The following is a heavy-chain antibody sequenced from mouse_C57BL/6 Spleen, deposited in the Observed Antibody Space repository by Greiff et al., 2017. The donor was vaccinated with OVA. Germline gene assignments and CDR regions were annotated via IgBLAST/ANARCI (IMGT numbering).Heavy chain of an antibody. V-gene: IGHV1-82*01. Sequence: QVQLQQSGPELVKPGASVKISCKASGYAFSSSWMNWVKQRPGKGLEWIGRIYPGDGDTNYNGKFKGKATLTADKSSSTAYMQLSSLTSEDSAVYFCARSSPQTAQDAMDYWGQGTSVTVSS. CDR1: GYAFSSSW. CDR2: IYPGDGDT. D-gene: IGHD3-2*02. CDR3: ARSSPQTAQDAMDY. J-gene: IGHJ4*01.